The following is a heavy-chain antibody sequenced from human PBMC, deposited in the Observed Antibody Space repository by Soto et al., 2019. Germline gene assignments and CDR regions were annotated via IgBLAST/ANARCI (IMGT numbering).Heavy chain of an antibody. CDR3: TRVASDYGDYYFDY. CDR2: IRNKAYGGTT. J-gene: IGHJ4*02. D-gene: IGHD4-17*01. V-gene: IGHV3-49*04. CDR1: GFTFGGYA. Sequence: SLRPSCTASGFTFGGYAMSWVRQAPGKGLEWVGFIRNKAYGGTTEYAASVKGRFTISRDDSKSIAYLQMNSLKTEDTAVYYCTRVASDYGDYYFDYWGQGTLVTVSS.